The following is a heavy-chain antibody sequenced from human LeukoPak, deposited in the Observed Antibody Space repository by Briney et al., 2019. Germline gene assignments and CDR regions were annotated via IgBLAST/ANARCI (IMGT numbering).Heavy chain of an antibody. V-gene: IGHV4-61*01. CDR1: GYSISSGYY. D-gene: IGHD3-22*01. J-gene: IGHJ4*02. CDR3: ARVTGYMIEDYFDY. Sequence: SETLPLTCTVSGYSISSGYYWGWIRQPPGKGLEWIGYIYYSGSTNYNPSLKSRVTISVETSKNQFSLKLRSVTAADTAVYYCARVTGYMIEDYFDYWGQGTLVTVSS. CDR2: IYYSGST.